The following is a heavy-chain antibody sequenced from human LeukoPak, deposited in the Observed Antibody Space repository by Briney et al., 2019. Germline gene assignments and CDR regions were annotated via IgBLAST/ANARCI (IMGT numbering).Heavy chain of an antibody. J-gene: IGHJ4*02. CDR1: GGSISSYY. D-gene: IGHD3-22*01. CDR2: IFYGART. V-gene: IGHV4-59*05. CDR3: ARYTSSYYYDFDL. Sequence: KSSETLSLTCTVSGGSISSYYWNWIRQPPGKGLEWIGSIFYGARTSYSPSLKSRVSVSIDTSKNQFSLKLSSVTAADTAIYYCARYTSSYYYDFDLWGRGTLVTVSS.